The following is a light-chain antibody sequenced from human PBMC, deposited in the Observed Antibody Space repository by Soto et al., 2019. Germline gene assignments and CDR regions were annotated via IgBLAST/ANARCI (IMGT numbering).Light chain of an antibody. V-gene: IGKV1-5*01. CDR3: QRNNNYSPTWT. CDR2: EAS. J-gene: IGKJ1*01. CDR1: HDISTF. Sequence: DIQLTQSPSPLSASIGDRVTITCPVSHDISTFLAWYQQKPGKAPKLLIYEASRLESGVPSRFSGSGSGTDFTLTISSLQPDDLATYYCQRNNNYSPTWTFGRGTKVDI.